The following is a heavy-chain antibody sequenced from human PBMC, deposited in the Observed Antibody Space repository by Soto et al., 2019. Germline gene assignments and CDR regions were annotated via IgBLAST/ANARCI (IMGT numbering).Heavy chain of an antibody. CDR3: AKSGSSDYYLDA. D-gene: IGHD1-26*01. CDR2: ISSDGNNK. V-gene: IGHV3-30-3*02. CDR1: GFNFNNYI. J-gene: IGHJ4*02. Sequence: SLRLSCAASGFNFNNYIMDWVRQAPGKGLEWVAVISSDGNNKYYTDSVKGRFTISRDNSRNTLFLQMNSLKGADTAIYYCAKSGSSDYYLDAWGQGTPVTVSS.